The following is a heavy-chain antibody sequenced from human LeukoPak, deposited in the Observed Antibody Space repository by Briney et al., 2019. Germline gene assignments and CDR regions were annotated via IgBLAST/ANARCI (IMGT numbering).Heavy chain of an antibody. D-gene: IGHD6-13*01. CDR2: ISGNGRTT. Sequence: GGSLRLSCAASGFTFSSYAMSWVRQAPGKGLEWVSAISGNGRTTYYAESVKGRFTISRDNSKNTLYLQMNSLRAGDTAVYYCAKEGYSSSWNADFDYWGQGTLVTVSS. CDR1: GFTFSSYA. J-gene: IGHJ4*02. CDR3: AKEGYSSSWNADFDY. V-gene: IGHV3-23*01.